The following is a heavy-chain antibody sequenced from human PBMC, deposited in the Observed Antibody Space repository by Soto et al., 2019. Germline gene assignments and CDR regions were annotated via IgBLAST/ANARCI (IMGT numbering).Heavy chain of an antibody. CDR3: AGVVVGATRQTGSDH. CDR1: TGSITSGDYF. V-gene: IGHV4-39*01. CDR2: MHSSGGT. D-gene: IGHD2-15*01. J-gene: IGHJ4*02. Sequence: QLLESGPGRVKPSETLSLTCTVSTGSITSGDYFWGWIRQPPGKVLEFIGSMHSSGGTYYSPSVKSRVSISMDKSKNQFSLKLTSVTTADTAVYFCAGVVVGATRQTGSDHWGQGTLVTVS.